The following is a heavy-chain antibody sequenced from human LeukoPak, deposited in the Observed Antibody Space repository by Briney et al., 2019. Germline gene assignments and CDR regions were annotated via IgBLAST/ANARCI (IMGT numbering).Heavy chain of an antibody. CDR1: GFELSDHY. V-gene: IGHV3-11*01. CDR3: ARDSITMIVVVN. Sequence: GGSLRLSCAASGFELSDHYMSWLRQAPGKGLEWISYISGSGNTIVYADSVKGRFTVSRDNPKNSLYVQMNSLRAEDTAVYYCARDSITMIVVVNWGQGTLVTVSS. D-gene: IGHD3-22*01. J-gene: IGHJ4*02. CDR2: ISGSGNTI.